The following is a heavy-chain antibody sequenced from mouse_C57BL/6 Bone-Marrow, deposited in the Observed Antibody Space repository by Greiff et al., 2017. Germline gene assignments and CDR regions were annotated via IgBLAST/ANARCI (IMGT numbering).Heavy chain of an antibody. CDR3: ARPRLVYFDV. V-gene: IGHV1-50*01. CDR1: GYTFTSYW. CDR2: IDPSDSYT. Sequence: VQLQQSGAELVKPGASVKLSCKASGYTFTSYWMQWVKQRPGQGLEWIGEIDPSDSYTNYNQKFKGKATLTVETSSSTAYMQLSSLTSEDSAVYYCARPRLVYFDVWGTGTTVTVSS. J-gene: IGHJ1*03.